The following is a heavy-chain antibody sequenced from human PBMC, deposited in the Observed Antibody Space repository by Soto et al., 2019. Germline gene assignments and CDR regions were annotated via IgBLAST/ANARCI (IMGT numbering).Heavy chain of an antibody. CDR2: IDPSGSYT. CDR3: ARHPSGGSGLGSGY. V-gene: IGHV5-10-1*01. Sequence: GESLNISCTGSCYSFTRYCISGARQLPGKGLEWMGMIDPSGSYTNYSPSFQGHATISADKSSSAAYLQWSSLKASDTAMYYCARHPSGGSGLGSGYWGQGTLVTVSS. D-gene: IGHD2-15*01. J-gene: IGHJ4*02. CDR1: CYSFTRYC.